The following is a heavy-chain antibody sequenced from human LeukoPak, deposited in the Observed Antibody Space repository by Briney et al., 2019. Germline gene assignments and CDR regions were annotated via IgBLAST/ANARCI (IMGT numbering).Heavy chain of an antibody. V-gene: IGHV3-11*01. Sequence: AGGSLRLSCAASGFTFSDYYMSWIRQAPGKGLEWVSYISSSGSTIYYADSVKGRFTISRGNAKNSLYLQMNSLRAEDTAVYYCARVRWELGAFDIWGQGTMVTVSS. CDR3: ARVRWELGAFDI. J-gene: IGHJ3*02. CDR2: ISSSGSTI. D-gene: IGHD1-26*01. CDR1: GFTFSDYY.